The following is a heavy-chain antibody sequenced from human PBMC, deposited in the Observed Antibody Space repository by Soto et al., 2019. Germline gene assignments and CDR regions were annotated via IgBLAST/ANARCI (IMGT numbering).Heavy chain of an antibody. CDR3: ARKQAGYFYGIDY. J-gene: IGHJ4*02. Sequence: SETVSLTXTVSGGSITSGGYYWSWIRQHPGKGLEWLGYIYDSGSTFYNPSLKSRITLSVDTSKNQFSLKLSSVTVADTAVYFCARKQAGYFYGIDYWGQGTLVTVSS. V-gene: IGHV4-31*02. CDR2: IYDSGST. D-gene: IGHD3-10*01. CDR1: GGSITSGGYY.